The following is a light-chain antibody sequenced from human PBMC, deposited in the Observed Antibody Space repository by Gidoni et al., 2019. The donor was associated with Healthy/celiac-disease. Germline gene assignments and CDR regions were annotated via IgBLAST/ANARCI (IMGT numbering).Light chain of an antibody. Sequence: DIQMTQSPSTLSASVGDRFTITCRASQSVTRWLAWYQQKPGKAPKVLIYDASTLESGVPSRSSGSGSGTEFTLTISSLQADDSATYYCQQYNSYWTFGQGTKVEIK. CDR3: QQYNSYWT. V-gene: IGKV1-5*01. CDR2: DAS. J-gene: IGKJ1*01. CDR1: QSVTRW.